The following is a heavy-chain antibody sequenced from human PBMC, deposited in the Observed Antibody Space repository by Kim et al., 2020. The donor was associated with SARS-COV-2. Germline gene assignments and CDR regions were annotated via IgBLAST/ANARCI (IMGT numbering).Heavy chain of an antibody. J-gene: IGHJ5*02. Sequence: GGSLRLSCAVSGFTFNDYGMSWVRQAPGKGLEWVSGINRHGDRISYADPVKGRFTISRDNAKKSLYLQMNSLRVEDTALYHCARGLRGGPIDPWGQGTVATVSS. D-gene: IGHD2-15*01. CDR1: GFTFNDYG. CDR2: INRHGDRI. V-gene: IGHV3-20*01. CDR3: ARGLRGGPIDP.